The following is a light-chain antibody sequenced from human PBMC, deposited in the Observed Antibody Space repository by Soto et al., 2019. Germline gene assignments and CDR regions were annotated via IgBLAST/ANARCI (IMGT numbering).Light chain of an antibody. V-gene: IGLV2-8*01. J-gene: IGLJ2*01. CDR2: EVN. CDR1: SSDIGAYNS. CDR3: SSSAGSNTFVV. Sequence: QSALTQPPSASGSPGQSVTISCTGTSSDIGAYNSVSWYQQHPGKAPQLVIYEVNKRPSGVPDRFSGSKSGNTASLTVSGLQAEDEADYYCSSSAGSNTFVVFGGGTKLTVL.